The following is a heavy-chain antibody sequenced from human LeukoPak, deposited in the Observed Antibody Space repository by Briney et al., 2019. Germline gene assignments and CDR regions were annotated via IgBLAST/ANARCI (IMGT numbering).Heavy chain of an antibody. J-gene: IGHJ5*02. CDR3: ARDLGSSGYSGRNWFDP. D-gene: IGHD3-22*01. CDR2: IYYSGST. V-gene: IGHV4-39*07. CDR1: GGSISSTSYY. Sequence: SETLSLTCTVSGGSISSTSYYWGWIRQPPGKGLEWIGSIYYSGSTYYNPSLKSRVTISVDTSENQFSLKLSSVTAADTAVYYCARDLGSSGYSGRNWFDPWGQGTLVTVSS.